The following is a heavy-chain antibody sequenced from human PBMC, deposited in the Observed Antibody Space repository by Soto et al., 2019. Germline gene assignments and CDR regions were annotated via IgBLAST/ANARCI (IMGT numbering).Heavy chain of an antibody. D-gene: IGHD3-22*01. CDR3: ARETTMIVVVHGGYFDY. CDR1: GGTFSSYT. CDR2: ISAYNGNT. Sequence: SVKVSCKASGGTFSSYTISWVRQAPGQGLEWMGWISAYNGNTKYAQKLQGRVTMTTDTSTSTVYMELRSLRSDDTAIYYCARETTMIVVVHGGYFDYWGQGTLVTVSS. J-gene: IGHJ4*02. V-gene: IGHV1-18*01.